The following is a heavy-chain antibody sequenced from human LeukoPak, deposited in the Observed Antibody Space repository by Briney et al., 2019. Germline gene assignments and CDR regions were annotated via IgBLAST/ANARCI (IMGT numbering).Heavy chain of an antibody. J-gene: IGHJ4*02. CDR2: IYSSGSS. CDR3: ATSTARYSSSWYGDY. CDR1: GGSISSRSYY. D-gene: IGHD6-13*01. Sequence: SETLSLTCTVSGGSISSRSYYWGWIRQSPGKGLEWIGSIYSSGSSYSNPSLKSRVTMSVETSKNQFSLKLSSVTAADTAVYYCATSTARYSSSWYGDYWGQGTLVTVSS. V-gene: IGHV4-39*01.